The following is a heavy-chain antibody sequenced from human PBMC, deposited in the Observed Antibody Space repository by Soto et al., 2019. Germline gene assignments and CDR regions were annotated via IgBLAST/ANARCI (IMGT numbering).Heavy chain of an antibody. CDR1: GDTFTGYY. CDR2: INPNSGGT. D-gene: IGHD3-3*01. J-gene: IGHJ3*02. V-gene: IGHV1-2*04. Sequence: GASVKLSCKASGDTFTGYYMHWVRQAPGQGLEWMGWINPNSGGTNYAQKFQGWVTMTRDTSISTAYMELSRLRSDDTAVYYCARSRGTIFGVVSTADAFVIWGQGTMVTVSS. CDR3: ARSRGTIFGVVSTADAFVI.